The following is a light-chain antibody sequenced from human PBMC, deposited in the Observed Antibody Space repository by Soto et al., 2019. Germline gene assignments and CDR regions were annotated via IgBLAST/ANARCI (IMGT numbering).Light chain of an antibody. J-gene: IGLJ1*01. CDR3: RSYDSSLSTYV. V-gene: IGLV1-40*01. CDR1: SSNIGAGYD. Sequence: QSVLTQPPSVSWAPGQRVTISCTGSSSNIGAGYDVHWYQQFPGTAPKLLIFGNSDRPSGVPDRFSGSKSGTSASLAITGLQAEDEADYFCRSYDSSLSTYVFGTGTKVNVL. CDR2: GNS.